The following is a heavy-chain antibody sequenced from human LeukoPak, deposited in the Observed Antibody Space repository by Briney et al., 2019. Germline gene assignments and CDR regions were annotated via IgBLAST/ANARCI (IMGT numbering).Heavy chain of an antibody. CDR1: GGLVSGYS. D-gene: IGHD6-6*01. V-gene: IGHV4-34*01. Sequence: SETLSLTCAVHGGLVSGYSWSWIRQSPGKGLEWIGEINHSGSTNYNPSLKSRVTIAADTSKKEFSLKLSSVTAADTAVYYCARGPGGSSSSDFDYWGQGTLVTVSS. CDR3: ARGPGGSSSSDFDY. J-gene: IGHJ4*02. CDR2: INHSGST.